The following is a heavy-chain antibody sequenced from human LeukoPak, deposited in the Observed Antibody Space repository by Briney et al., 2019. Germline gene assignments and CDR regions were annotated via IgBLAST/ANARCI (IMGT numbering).Heavy chain of an antibody. J-gene: IGHJ4*02. CDR1: GYTFTSYG. D-gene: IGHD1-26*01. V-gene: IGHV1-18*01. CDR3: AREPPLSRSIVGATPHFDY. Sequence: GASVKVSCKASGYTFTSYGISWVRQAPGQGLEWMGWISAYNGNTNYAQKLQGRVTMTTVTSTSTAYMELRSLRSDDTAVYYCAREPPLSRSIVGATPHFDYWGQGTLVTVSS. CDR2: ISAYNGNT.